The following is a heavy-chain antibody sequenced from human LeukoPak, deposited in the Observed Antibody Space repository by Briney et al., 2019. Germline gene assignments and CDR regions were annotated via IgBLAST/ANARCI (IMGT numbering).Heavy chain of an antibody. CDR1: NYSARRDEH. D-gene: IGHD3-10*01. CDR2: VYQSGHA. Sequence: SETLSLTCKVSNYSARRDEHWSWIRQSPGRGLEWIASVYQSGHAYYSPSLKSRVLISFDTSKKELSLKINSVTATDTALYYCASLRFGDSYFDLWGQGTQVTVSS. CDR3: ASLRFGDSYFDL. V-gene: IGHV4-38-2*02. J-gene: IGHJ4*02.